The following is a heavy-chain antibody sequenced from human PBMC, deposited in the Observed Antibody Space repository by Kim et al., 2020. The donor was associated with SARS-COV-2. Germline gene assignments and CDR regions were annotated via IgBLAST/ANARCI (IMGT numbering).Heavy chain of an antibody. J-gene: IGHJ4*02. CDR3: ARGGYYALYDFDY. Sequence: YAQKLQGRVTMTTDTSTGTACMELRSLGSDDTAVYYCARGGYYALYDFDYWGQGTLVTVSS. V-gene: IGHV1-18*01. D-gene: IGHD3-3*01.